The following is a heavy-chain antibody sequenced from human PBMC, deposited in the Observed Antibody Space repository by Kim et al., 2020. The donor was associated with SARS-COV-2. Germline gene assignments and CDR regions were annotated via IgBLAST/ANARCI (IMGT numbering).Heavy chain of an antibody. CDR1: GFTFSKYG. Sequence: GGSLRLSCAASGFTFSKYGRQVVCKGSGDGRVFVARIEIDGSDQIYEDSVKDRFNISRQNAKNTLYLQINSLVVEDTAVYYCARDPLIFGSTSDIWGQGTTVTVSS. D-gene: IGHD3-3*01. CDR3: ARDPLIFGSTSDI. CDR2: IEIDGSDQ. J-gene: IGHJ3*02. V-gene: IGHV3-74*01.